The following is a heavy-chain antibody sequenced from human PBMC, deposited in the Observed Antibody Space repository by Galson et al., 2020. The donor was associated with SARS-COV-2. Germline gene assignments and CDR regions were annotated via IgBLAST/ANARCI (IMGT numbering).Heavy chain of an antibody. Sequence: GESLKISCAASGFTLSSHAMHWVRPAPGKGPEWVAVISYDGSNKYYADSVKGRFTISRDNSKNTLYLQMNSLRAEDTAVYYCARSFSGGYSHAFDIWGQGTMVTVSS. V-gene: IGHV3-30*16. CDR3: ARSFSGGYSHAFDI. D-gene: IGHD1-26*01. J-gene: IGHJ3*02. CDR2: ISYDGSNK. CDR1: GFTLSSHA.